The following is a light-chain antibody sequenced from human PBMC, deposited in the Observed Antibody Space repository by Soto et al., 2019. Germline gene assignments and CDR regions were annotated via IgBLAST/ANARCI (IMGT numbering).Light chain of an antibody. CDR2: GIS. Sequence: EIVLTQSPGTLSLSPGERATLSCRASQSVSSNYLAWYQQKPGQAPRLLIYGISTRATGIPDRFSGSGSGTDFTLNISRLEPEDFAVYYCQQYGSYPLTFGGGTKVEIK. CDR3: QQYGSYPLT. J-gene: IGKJ4*01. CDR1: QSVSSNY. V-gene: IGKV3-20*01.